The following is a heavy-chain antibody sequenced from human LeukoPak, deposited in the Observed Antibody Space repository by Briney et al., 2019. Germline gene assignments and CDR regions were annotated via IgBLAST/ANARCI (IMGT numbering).Heavy chain of an antibody. CDR3: ARTDSGSYRQPFDH. D-gene: IGHD1-26*01. J-gene: IGHJ4*02. CDR1: GYSISSGYY. V-gene: IGHV4-38-2*02. CDR2: IYHSGST. Sequence: SETLSLTCTVSGYSISSGYYWGWIRQPPGKGLEWIGNIYHSGSTYYNPSLKSRVTISVDTSKNQFSLKLSSVTAAHTAVYYCARTDSGSYRQPFDHWGQGTLVTVSS.